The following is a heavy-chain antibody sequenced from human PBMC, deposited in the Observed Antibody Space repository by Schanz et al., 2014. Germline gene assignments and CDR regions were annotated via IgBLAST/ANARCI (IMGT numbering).Heavy chain of an antibody. V-gene: IGHV4-39*01. CDR3: ARHNGWSYANAVDI. Sequence: QLQLQESGPGLVKPSETLSLTCIVSGGSISSTYHYWGWIRQPPGKGLEWIGSFYYRGDNHYNSSLKSRVTISLDLPKNQFPRKLRSVTAADTAVYYCARHNGWSYANAVDIWGQGTMVTVSS. D-gene: IGHD3-16*01. CDR1: GGSISSTYHY. J-gene: IGHJ3*02. CDR2: FYYRGDN.